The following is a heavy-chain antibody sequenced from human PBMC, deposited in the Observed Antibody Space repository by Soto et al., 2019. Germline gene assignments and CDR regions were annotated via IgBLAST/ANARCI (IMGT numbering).Heavy chain of an antibody. V-gene: IGHV1-69*01. CDR3: ARGSIAAAGSYYYGMDV. D-gene: IGHD6-13*01. CDR2: IIPIFGTA. Sequence: QVQLVQSGAEGKKPGSSVKVSCKASGGTFSSYAISWVRQAPGQGLEWMGGIIPIFGTANYAQKFQGRVTITADESTSTAYMELSSLRSEDTAVYYCARGSIAAAGSYYYGMDVWGQGTTVTVSS. J-gene: IGHJ6*02. CDR1: GGTFSSYA.